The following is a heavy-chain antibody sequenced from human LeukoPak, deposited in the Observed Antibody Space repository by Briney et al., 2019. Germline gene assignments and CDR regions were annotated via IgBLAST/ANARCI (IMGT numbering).Heavy chain of an antibody. V-gene: IGHV1-69*06. CDR1: GGTFSSYA. CDR3: ARVLYSYDDY. CDR2: IIPIFGTA. D-gene: IGHD5-18*01. J-gene: IGHJ4*02. Sequence: GASVKVSCKASGGTFSSYAISWVRQAPGQGLEWMGGIIPIFGTANYAQKFQGRVTITADKSTSTAYMELRSLRSDDTAVYYCARVLYSYDDYWGQGTLVTVSS.